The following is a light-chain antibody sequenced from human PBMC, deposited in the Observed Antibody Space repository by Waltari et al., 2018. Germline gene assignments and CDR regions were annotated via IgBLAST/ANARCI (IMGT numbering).Light chain of an antibody. CDR3: QQYNTFPYT. Sequence: DIQMTQSPSTLSASVGDRVTITCRASHRISSWLAWYQQKPGKAPNLLIYEASSLQSGVSSRFSGSGSGTEFTLTINSLQPDDFATYYCQQYNTFPYTFGQGTKLEI. CDR2: EAS. J-gene: IGKJ2*01. CDR1: HRISSW. V-gene: IGKV1-5*03.